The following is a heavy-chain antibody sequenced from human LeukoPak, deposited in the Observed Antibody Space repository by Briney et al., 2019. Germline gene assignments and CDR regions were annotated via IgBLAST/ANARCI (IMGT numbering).Heavy chain of an antibody. CDR3: TTERNWELLRPYGLDI. J-gene: IGHJ6*02. CDR2: IRTNIEGETT. D-gene: IGHD1-26*01. V-gene: IGHV3-15*01. Sequence: GGSLRLSCAASGFNSNYVWMDWVRQAPGKGLERVGRIRTNIEGETTDYAAPVKGRFTISRDDPKTTMYLHMNSLKTEDSAVYFCTTERNWELLRPYGLDIWGQGTTVTVSS. CDR1: GFNSNYVW.